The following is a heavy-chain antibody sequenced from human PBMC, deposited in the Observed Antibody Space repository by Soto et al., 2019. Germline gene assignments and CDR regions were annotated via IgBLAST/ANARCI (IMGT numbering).Heavy chain of an antibody. CDR1: GYTFTSYY. CDR3: ATDGLRGYYSNYDAFDI. V-gene: IGHV1-46*01. CDR2: INPSGGST. D-gene: IGHD4-4*01. J-gene: IGHJ3*02. Sequence: GASVKVSCKASGYTFTSYYMHWVRQAPGQGLEWMGIINPSGGSTSYAQKFQGRVTMTKDTSTSTVYMELSSLRSEDTAVYYCATDGLRGYYSNYDAFDIWGQGTMVTVSS.